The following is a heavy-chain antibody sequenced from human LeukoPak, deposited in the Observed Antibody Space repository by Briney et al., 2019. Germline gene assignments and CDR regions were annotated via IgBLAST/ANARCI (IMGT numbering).Heavy chain of an antibody. CDR1: GYTFTGDY. V-gene: IGHV1-2*06. D-gene: IGHD2-2*03. CDR2: IHPNSGGT. CDR3: ARDLMDIVVVPAATDFLSGYGMDV. J-gene: IGHJ6*02. Sequence: ASVKVSCKASGYTFTGDYMHWVRQAPGQGLEWMGRIHPNSGGTKYAQKFQGRVTMTRDTSIATAYMELSSLRSEDTAVYYCARDLMDIVVVPAATDFLSGYGMDVWGQGTTVTVSS.